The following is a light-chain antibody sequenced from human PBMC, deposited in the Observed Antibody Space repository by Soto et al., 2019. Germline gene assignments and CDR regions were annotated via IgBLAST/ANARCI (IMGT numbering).Light chain of an antibody. CDR2: EVT. V-gene: IGLV2-14*01. CDR3: SSYTSSSTYV. J-gene: IGLJ1*01. CDR1: SSDVGVYNH. Sequence: QSALTQPASVSGSPGQSITISCTGTSSDVGVYNHVSWYQHHPGKAPQLMIYEVTNRPSGVSHRFSGSKSGNTASLTISGLQAEDAAHYYCSSYTSSSTYVFGTGTKVTVL.